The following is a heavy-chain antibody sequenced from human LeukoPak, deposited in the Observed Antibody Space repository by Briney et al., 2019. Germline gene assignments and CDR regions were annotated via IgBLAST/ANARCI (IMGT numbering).Heavy chain of an antibody. V-gene: IGHV4-4*07. CDR3: AREWGYSGYDYHYFDY. D-gene: IGHD5-12*01. Sequence: PSETLSLTCSVSLGSVTSYYWSWIQQPAGKGLEWIGRIQSTGNTNYNPSLNSRVTMSVDTSKNQLSLKLTTVTAADTAVYYCAREWGYSGYDYHYFDYWGQGTLVTVSS. CDR2: IQSTGNT. CDR1: LGSVTSYY. J-gene: IGHJ4*02.